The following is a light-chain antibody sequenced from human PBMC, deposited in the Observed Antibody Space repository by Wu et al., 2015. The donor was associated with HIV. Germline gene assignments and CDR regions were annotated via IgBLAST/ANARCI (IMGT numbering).Light chain of an antibody. CDR2: DAS. J-gene: IGKJ4*01. Sequence: EIVLTQSPGTPSLSPGERATLSCRASQTVSSSYLAWYQQKPGQAPRLLIYDASHRATGVPARFSGSGSGTDFTLTISSLESEDFAVYYCQHRNKFPLTFGGGTKVEI. V-gene: IGKV3D-20*02. CDR3: QHRNKFPLT. CDR1: QTVSSSY.